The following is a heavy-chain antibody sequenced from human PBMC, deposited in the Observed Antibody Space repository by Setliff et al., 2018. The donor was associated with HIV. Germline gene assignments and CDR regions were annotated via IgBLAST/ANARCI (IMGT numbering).Heavy chain of an antibody. V-gene: IGHV4-61*08. CDR2: IYYSGST. J-gene: IGHJ3*02. CDR3: ARVDRVESAFDI. Sequence: ASETLSLTCTVSGGSISSGGYYWSWIRQHPGKGLEWIGYIYYSGSTYYNSSLKRRVTMSIDTSKNQFSLKLSSATAADTAIYYCARVDRVESAFDIWGQGAMVTVSS. D-gene: IGHD2-15*01. CDR1: GGSISSGGYY.